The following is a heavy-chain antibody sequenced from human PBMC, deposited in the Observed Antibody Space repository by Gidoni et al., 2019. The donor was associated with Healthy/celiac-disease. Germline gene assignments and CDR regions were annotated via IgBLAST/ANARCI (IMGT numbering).Heavy chain of an antibody. D-gene: IGHD1-1*01. Sequence: EVQLVESGGGLVQPGRSLRLSCAASGFTFDDYAMHWVRQAPGKGLEWVSGISWNSGSIGYADSVKGRFTISRDNAKNSLYLQMNSLRAEDTALYYCAKADENWNDAPYFDYWGQGTLVTVSS. CDR3: AKADENWNDAPYFDY. V-gene: IGHV3-9*01. CDR2: ISWNSGSI. J-gene: IGHJ4*02. CDR1: GFTFDDYA.